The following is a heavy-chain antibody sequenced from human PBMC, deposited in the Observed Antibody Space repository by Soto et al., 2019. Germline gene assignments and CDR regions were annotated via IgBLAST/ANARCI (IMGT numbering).Heavy chain of an antibody. J-gene: IGHJ4*02. D-gene: IGHD3-3*01. Sequence: GGSLRLSCAASGFSFGRYALSWVRQAPGKGLEWDSTISGSDGKTFYADSVKGRFSISRDTSQSTLYLQMNSLRADDTAMYYCARWSYLDYWGQGTRVTVSS. CDR3: ARWSYLDY. V-gene: IGHV3-23*01. CDR2: ISGSDGKT. CDR1: GFSFGRYA.